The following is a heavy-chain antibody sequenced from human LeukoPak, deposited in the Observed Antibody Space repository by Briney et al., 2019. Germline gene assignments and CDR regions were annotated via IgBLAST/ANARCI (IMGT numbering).Heavy chain of an antibody. CDR3: ARGRRGDGYGATIFGASSVWVTEYYFDY. Sequence: ASVKVSCKASGYTFTSYAMNWVRQAPGQGLEWMGWINTNTGNPTYAQGFTGRFVFSLDTSVSTAYLQISSLKADDTAVYYCARGRRGDGYGATIFGASSVWVTEYYFDYWGQGTLVTVSS. V-gene: IGHV7-4-1*02. D-gene: IGHD3-3*01. CDR2: INTNTGNP. J-gene: IGHJ4*02. CDR1: GYTFTSYA.